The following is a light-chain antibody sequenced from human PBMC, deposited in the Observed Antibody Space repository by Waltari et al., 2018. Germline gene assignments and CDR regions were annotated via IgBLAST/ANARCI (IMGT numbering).Light chain of an antibody. Sequence: EVVLTQSPGTLSLSPGEIATLSCRASQRVSTYLAWYQQRPGQAPRLLIYAASTRATGIPDRFSGSGSGTDVSLTISRLEPEDFAVYYCQNHERLPATFGQGTKVEIK. CDR3: QNHERLPAT. J-gene: IGKJ1*01. CDR1: QRVSTY. V-gene: IGKV3-20*01. CDR2: AAS.